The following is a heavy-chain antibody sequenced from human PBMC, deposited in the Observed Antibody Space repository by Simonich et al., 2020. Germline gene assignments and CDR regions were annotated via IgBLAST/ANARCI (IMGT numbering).Heavy chain of an antibody. D-gene: IGHD6-6*01. CDR2: INPNIGGT. J-gene: IGHJ6*03. CDR1: GYTFTGYY. Sequence: QVQLVQSGAEVKKPGASVKVSCKASGYTFTGYYMHWVRKAPGQGLGWMGWINPNIGGTNYAEKFQGRVTMTRDTSISTAYMELSRLRSDDTAVYYCARDRAARYYYYYYMDVWGKGTTVTVSS. CDR3: ARDRAARYYYYYYMDV. V-gene: IGHV1-2*02.